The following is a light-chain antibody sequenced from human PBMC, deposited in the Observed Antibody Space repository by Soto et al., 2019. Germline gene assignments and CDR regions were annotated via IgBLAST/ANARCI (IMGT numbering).Light chain of an antibody. V-gene: IGKV1-17*01. CDR1: QGIRND. Sequence: DIKMTQSPSSLSAAVGDRVTITCRASQGIRNDLAWYQQKAGKAPKRLIYVASRLQSGVPSRFSGSGSGTEFTLTINSLQPEDFATYFCLQHDSYPLTFGQGTRLE. J-gene: IGKJ5*01. CDR3: LQHDSYPLT. CDR2: VAS.